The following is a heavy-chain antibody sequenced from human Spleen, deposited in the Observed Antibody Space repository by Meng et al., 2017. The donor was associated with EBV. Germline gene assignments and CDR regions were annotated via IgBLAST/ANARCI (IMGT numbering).Heavy chain of an antibody. J-gene: IGHJ4*02. Sequence: GPGLVKPSGALTLTCAASVDSISSDKWGSWVRQPPGKGLEWIGEIYHSGTTNYNPPLTSRVTILVDKYENQFSLTLSSVTAADTAVYYCASRYCPTTSCRQDWGQGTLVTVSS. CDR1: VDSISSDKW. CDR3: ASRYCPTTSCRQD. D-gene: IGHD2-2*01. CDR2: IYHSGTT. V-gene: IGHV4-4*02.